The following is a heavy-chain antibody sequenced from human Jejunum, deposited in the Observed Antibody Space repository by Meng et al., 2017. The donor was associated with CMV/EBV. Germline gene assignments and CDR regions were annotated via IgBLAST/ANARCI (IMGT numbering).Heavy chain of an antibody. CDR1: GGDISSSY. CDR2: RYYSGST. J-gene: IGHJ6*02. Sequence: VAGGDISSSYWSWIRQPPGKGLEWIGYRYYSGSTKYNHSLQSRVTISLETYKTQFSLRLTSVSAADTAVYYCARDTFDRRNGMDVWGQGTTVTVSS. V-gene: IGHV4-59*01. CDR3: ARDTFDRRNGMDV.